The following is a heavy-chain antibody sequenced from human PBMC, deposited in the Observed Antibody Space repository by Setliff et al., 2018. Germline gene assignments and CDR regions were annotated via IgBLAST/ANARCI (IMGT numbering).Heavy chain of an antibody. CDR2: ISGSGGST. CDR1: GFTFSRYA. Sequence: GVLRLSCAASGFTFSRYAMSWVRQSPGKGLEWVSAISGSGGSTYYADSVKGRFTISRDNSKNTLYLQMNSLRAEDTAVYYCARDPNGDYVGAFDPWGQGSLVTVSS. D-gene: IGHD4-17*01. CDR3: ARDPNGDYVGAFDP. V-gene: IGHV3-23*01. J-gene: IGHJ5*02.